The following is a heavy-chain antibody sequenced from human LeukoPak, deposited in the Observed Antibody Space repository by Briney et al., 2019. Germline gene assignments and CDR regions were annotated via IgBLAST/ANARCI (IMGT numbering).Heavy chain of an antibody. J-gene: IGHJ4*02. CDR2: ISGSGIST. CDR3: AKGTVVVAATDY. D-gene: IGHD2-15*01. Sequence: GGSLRLSCAASGFTFSSYAMNWVRQAPGKGLEWVSHISGSGISTYYADSVKGRFTISRDNSKNTLYPQMNSLRAEDTAVYYCAKGTVVVAATDYWGQGTLVTVSS. V-gene: IGHV3-23*01. CDR1: GFTFSSYA.